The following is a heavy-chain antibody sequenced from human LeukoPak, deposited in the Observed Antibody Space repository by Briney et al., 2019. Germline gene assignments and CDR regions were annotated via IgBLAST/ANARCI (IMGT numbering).Heavy chain of an antibody. V-gene: IGHV1-2*02. Sequence: ASVKVSCKASGYTFTGYYMHWVRQAPGQGLEWMGWINPNSGGTNYAQKFQGRVTMTRDTSISTAYMELSRLRSDDTAVYYCARRYNWHGIVYYYYMDVWGKGTTVTVSS. CDR2: INPNSGGT. CDR3: ARRYNWHGIVYYYYMDV. J-gene: IGHJ6*03. D-gene: IGHD1-20*01. CDR1: GYTFTGYY.